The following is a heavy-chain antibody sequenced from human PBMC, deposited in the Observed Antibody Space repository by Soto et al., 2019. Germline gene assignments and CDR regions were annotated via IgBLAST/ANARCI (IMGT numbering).Heavy chain of an antibody. D-gene: IGHD2-2*02. CDR3: AKVKRFLATAIHGLDY. J-gene: IGHJ4*02. Sequence: GGSLRLSCAASGFTFSSYAMSWVRQAPGKGLEWVSGISGSGGSTYYADSVKGRFTISRDNSKNTLFLQMNSLRAEDTAVYYCAKVKRFLATAIHGLDYWGQGTLVTVSS. CDR2: ISGSGGST. V-gene: IGHV3-23*01. CDR1: GFTFSSYA.